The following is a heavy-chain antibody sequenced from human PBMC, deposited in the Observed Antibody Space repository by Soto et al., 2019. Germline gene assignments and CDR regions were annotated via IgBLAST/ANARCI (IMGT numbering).Heavy chain of an antibody. D-gene: IGHD6-19*01. CDR3: ASIGLAADYYYYGMDV. V-gene: IGHV5-51*01. CDR2: IYPGDSDT. Sequence: PXESLKISWKGCGYSFTSYWIGWVRQMPGKGLEWMGIIYPGDSDTRYSPSFQGQATISADKSISTAYLQWSSLKASDTAMYYCASIGLAADYYYYGMDVWGQGTTVTVSS. J-gene: IGHJ6*02. CDR1: GYSFTSYW.